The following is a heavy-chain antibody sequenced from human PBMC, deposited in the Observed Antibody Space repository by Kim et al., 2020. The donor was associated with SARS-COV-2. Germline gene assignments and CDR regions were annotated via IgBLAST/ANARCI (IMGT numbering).Heavy chain of an antibody. J-gene: IGHJ4*02. CDR2: GNT. D-gene: IGHD2-21*01. V-gene: IGHV1-18*01. Sequence: GNTNYAQTLQGRVTMTTDTSTSTAYMELRSLRSDDTAVYYCARGLFSDYWGQGTLVTVSS. CDR3: ARGLFSDY.